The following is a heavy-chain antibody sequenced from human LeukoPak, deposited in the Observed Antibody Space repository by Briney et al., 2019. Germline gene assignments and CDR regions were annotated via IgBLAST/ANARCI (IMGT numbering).Heavy chain of an antibody. J-gene: IGHJ3*02. CDR1: GFTFSSYA. CDR2: IIDSGGST. D-gene: IGHD1-14*01. V-gene: IGHV3-23*01. Sequence: PGGSLRLSCAASGFTFSSYAMTWVRQAPGKGLQWVSAIIDSGGSTYYADSVKGRFTISRDNAKNSLFLQMDSLRVEDTAVYYCALEGRYSDAFDIWGQGTLVTVSS. CDR3: ALEGRYSDAFDI.